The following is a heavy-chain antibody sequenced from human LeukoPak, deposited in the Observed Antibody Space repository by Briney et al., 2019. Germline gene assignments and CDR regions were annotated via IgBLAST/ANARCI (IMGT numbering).Heavy chain of an antibody. Sequence: GGSLRLSCAASGFTFNSYEMNWVRQAPGRGLEWVSYISSSGSTIFYADSVKGRFTISRDNAKNSLYPQMNSLRAEDTAVYYCARDQQWPIVHYFDHWGQGVLVTVSS. CDR1: GFTFNSYE. CDR3: ARDQQWPIVHYFDH. D-gene: IGHD6-19*01. V-gene: IGHV3-48*03. CDR2: ISSSGSTI. J-gene: IGHJ4*02.